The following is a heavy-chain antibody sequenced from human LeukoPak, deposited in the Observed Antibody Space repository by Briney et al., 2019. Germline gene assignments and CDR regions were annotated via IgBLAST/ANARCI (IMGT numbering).Heavy chain of an antibody. J-gene: IGHJ4*02. Sequence: GWSLRLSCAASGFTFSSYAMHWVRQAPGKGLDWVAVISYDGSKKYYADSVKGRVTISRDNSKNTLYLQMNSLRDEDTAVYYCARDTLPFYDSSGYYFLPDYWGQGTLVTVSS. CDR2: ISYDGSKK. CDR1: GFTFSSYA. V-gene: IGHV3-30-3*01. D-gene: IGHD3-22*01. CDR3: ARDTLPFYDSSGYYFLPDY.